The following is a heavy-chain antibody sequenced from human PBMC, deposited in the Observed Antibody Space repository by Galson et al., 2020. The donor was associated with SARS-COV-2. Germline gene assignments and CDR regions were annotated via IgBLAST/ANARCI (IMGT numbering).Heavy chain of an antibody. CDR3: ARDTYYDSSGYYPPPFDY. V-gene: IGHV1-46*01. CDR1: GYTFTSYY. Sequence: ASVKVSCKASGYTFTSYYMHWVRQAPGQGLEWMGIINPSGGSTSYAQKFQGRVTMTRDTSTSTVYMELSSLRSEDTAVYYCARDTYYDSSGYYPPPFDYWGRGTLATVSS. D-gene: IGHD3-22*01. CDR2: INPSGGST. J-gene: IGHJ4*02.